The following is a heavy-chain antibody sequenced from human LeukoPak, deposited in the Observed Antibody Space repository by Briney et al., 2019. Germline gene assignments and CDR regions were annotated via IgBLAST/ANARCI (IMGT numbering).Heavy chain of an antibody. CDR1: GGSFSGYY. Sequence: SETLSLTCAVYGGSFSGYYWSWIRQPPGKGLEWIGEINHSGSTNYNPSLKSRVTISVDRSKNQFSLKLSSVTAADTAVYYCARADYGKLFDYWGQGTLVTVSS. J-gene: IGHJ4*02. CDR3: ARADYGKLFDY. D-gene: IGHD4-17*01. CDR2: INHSGST. V-gene: IGHV4-34*01.